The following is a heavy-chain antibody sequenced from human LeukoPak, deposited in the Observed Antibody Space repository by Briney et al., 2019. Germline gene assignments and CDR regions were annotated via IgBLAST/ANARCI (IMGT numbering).Heavy chain of an antibody. V-gene: IGHV4-38-2*01. CDR1: GFTFSDYY. CDR2: IYYSGNT. J-gene: IGHJ4*02. Sequence: GSLRLSCAASGFTFSDYYMSWIRQPPGKGLEWIGSIYYSGNTYYNPSLKSRVAMSVDTSKNQFSLKLTTVTGADTAVYYCARSYCSSSSCYAVGYFDYWGQGTLVTVSS. D-gene: IGHD2-2*01. CDR3: ARSYCSSSSCYAVGYFDY.